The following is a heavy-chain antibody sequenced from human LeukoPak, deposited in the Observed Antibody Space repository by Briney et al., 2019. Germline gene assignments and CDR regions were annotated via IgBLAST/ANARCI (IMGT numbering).Heavy chain of an antibody. CDR1: GYTFTSYG. V-gene: IGHV1-18*01. CDR2: ISAYNGNT. Sequence: ASVKVSCKASGYTFTSYGISWVRQAPGQGLEWVGWISAYNGNTNYAQKLQGRVTMTTDTSTSTAYMELRSLRSDDTAVYYCARGSGSYLYYYYYYMDVWGKGTTVTVSS. CDR3: ARGSGSYLYYYYYYMDV. J-gene: IGHJ6*03. D-gene: IGHD3-10*01.